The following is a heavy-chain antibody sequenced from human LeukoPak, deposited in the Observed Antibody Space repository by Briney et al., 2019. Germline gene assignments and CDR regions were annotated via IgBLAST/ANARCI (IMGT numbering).Heavy chain of an antibody. Sequence: GGSLRLSCAASGFTFSSYGMHWVRQAPGKGLEWVAFIRYDGSNKYYADSVKGRFTISRDNAKNSLYLQMNSLRAEDMALYYCAKAGKVGYYYYYMDVWGKGTTVTVSS. CDR2: IRYDGSNK. J-gene: IGHJ6*03. CDR3: AKAGKVGYYYYYMDV. CDR1: GFTFSSYG. V-gene: IGHV3-30*02. D-gene: IGHD1-26*01.